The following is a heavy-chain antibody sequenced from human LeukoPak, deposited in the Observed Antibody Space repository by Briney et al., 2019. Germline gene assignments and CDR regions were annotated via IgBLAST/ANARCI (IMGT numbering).Heavy chain of an antibody. Sequence: SETLSLTGTASGGAISCYYWSWIRQPAGKGLEWIGRIYTSGSTNYNASLKSRVSMSVDTSKNQFSLKLSSVTAADTAVFYCARENSGSYREFDYWGQGTLVTVSS. V-gene: IGHV4-4*07. CDR1: GGAISCYY. CDR3: ARENSGSYREFDY. D-gene: IGHD1-26*01. CDR2: IYTSGST. J-gene: IGHJ4*02.